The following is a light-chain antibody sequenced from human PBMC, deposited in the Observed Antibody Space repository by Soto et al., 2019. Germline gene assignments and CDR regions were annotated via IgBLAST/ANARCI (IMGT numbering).Light chain of an antibody. CDR3: RSYTSSSLYV. CDR1: SSDVGGYNY. V-gene: IGLV2-14*01. J-gene: IGLJ1*01. Sequence: QSALTQPDSVSGSPGQSINISCTGTSSDVGGYNYVSWYQQHPGKAPKLMIYDVSNRPSGVSNRFSGSKSGNTASLTISGLQAEDEADYYCRSYTSSSLYVFGTGTKVTVL. CDR2: DVS.